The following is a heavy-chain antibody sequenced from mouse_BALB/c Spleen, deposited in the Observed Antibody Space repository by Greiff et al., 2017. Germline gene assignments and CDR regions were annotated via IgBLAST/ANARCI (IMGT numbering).Heavy chain of an antibody. Sequence: EVQLQQSGAELVRPGALVKLSCKASGFNIKDYYMHWVKQRPEQGLEWIGWIDPENGNTIYDPKFQGKASITADTSSNTAYLQLSSLTSEDTAVYYCASYGNSYYYAMDYWGQGTSVTVSS. CDR2: IDPENGNT. CDR3: ASYGNSYYYAMDY. J-gene: IGHJ4*01. V-gene: IGHV14-1*02. CDR1: GFNIKDYY. D-gene: IGHD2-1*01.